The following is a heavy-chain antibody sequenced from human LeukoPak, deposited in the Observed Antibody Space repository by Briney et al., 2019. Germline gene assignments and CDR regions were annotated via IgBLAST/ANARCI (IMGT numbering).Heavy chain of an antibody. Sequence: SETLSLTCTVSGVSISSSSYYWGWIRQPPGKGLEWIGEINHSGSTNYNPSLKSRVTISVDASKNQFSLKLSSVTAADTAVYYCARGGGSGYDFFKPRYMDVWGKGTTVTISS. D-gene: IGHD5-12*01. CDR1: GVSISSSSYY. V-gene: IGHV4-39*07. CDR3: ARGGGSGYDFFKPRYMDV. CDR2: INHSGST. J-gene: IGHJ6*03.